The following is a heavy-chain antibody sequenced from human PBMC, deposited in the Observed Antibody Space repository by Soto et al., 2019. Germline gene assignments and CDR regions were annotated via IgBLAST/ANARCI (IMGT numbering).Heavy chain of an antibody. CDR1: GFTVCSNY. Sequence: GGSLRLSCAASGFTVCSNYMSWVRQAPGKGLEWVSVIYSGGSTYYADSVKGRFTISRHNSKNTLYLQMNSLRAEDTAVYYCASKVRGVSPDYYYYYMDVWGKGTTVTVSS. CDR3: ASKVRGVSPDYYYYYMDV. CDR2: IYSGGST. D-gene: IGHD3-10*01. V-gene: IGHV3-53*04. J-gene: IGHJ6*03.